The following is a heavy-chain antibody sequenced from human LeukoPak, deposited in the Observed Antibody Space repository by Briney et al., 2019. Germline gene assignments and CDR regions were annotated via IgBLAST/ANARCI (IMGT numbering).Heavy chain of an antibody. D-gene: IGHD4-17*01. Sequence: SETLSLTCAVYGGSFSGYYWSWIRQPPGKGLEWIGEINHSGSTNYNPSLKSRVTMSVDTSKNQFSLKLSSVTAADTAVYYCARGNDYGDMGYWGQGTLVTVSS. J-gene: IGHJ4*02. CDR2: INHSGST. CDR3: ARGNDYGDMGY. V-gene: IGHV4-34*01. CDR1: GGSFSGYY.